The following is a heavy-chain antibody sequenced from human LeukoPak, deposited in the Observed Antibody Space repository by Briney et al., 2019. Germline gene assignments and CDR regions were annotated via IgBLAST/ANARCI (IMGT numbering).Heavy chain of an antibody. CDR3: AREPPEMVRLHQNWFDP. D-gene: IGHD3-10*01. CDR1: GGSISSSSYY. V-gene: IGHV4-39*07. CDR2: IYYSGST. Sequence: SETLSLTCTVSGGSISSSSYYWGWIRQPPGKGLEWIGNIYYSGSTYYNPSLKSRVTISVDTSKNQFSLKLSSVTAADTAVYYCAREPPEMVRLHQNWFDPWGQGTLVTVSS. J-gene: IGHJ5*02.